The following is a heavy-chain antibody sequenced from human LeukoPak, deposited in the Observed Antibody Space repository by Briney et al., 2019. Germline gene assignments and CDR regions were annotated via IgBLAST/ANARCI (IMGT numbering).Heavy chain of an antibody. CDR3: ARSPSGYRFDS. V-gene: IGHV4-61*08. CDR1: GGYVNRGAFF. J-gene: IGHJ4*02. Sequence: SETLSLTCAVSGGYVNRGAFFWTWIRKPPGKGLEWIGYISNSGSTNYHPSLKSRVTISSDTSKTQFTLKLTSVTAADTAVYYCARSPSGYRFDSWGQGTLVTVSS. D-gene: IGHD3-22*01. CDR2: ISNSGST.